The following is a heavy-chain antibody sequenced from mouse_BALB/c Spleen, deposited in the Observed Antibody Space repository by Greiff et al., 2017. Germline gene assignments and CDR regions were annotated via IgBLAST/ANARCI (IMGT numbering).Heavy chain of an antibody. D-gene: IGHD3-2*01. CDR3: ARRDSSGYSWFAY. V-gene: IGHV5-12-1*01. Sequence: EVMLVESGGGLVKPGGSLKLSCAASGFAFSSYDMSWVRQTPEKRLEWVAYISSSGGSTYYPDTVKGRFTISRDNAKNTLYLQMSSLKSEDTAMYYCARRDSSGYSWFAYWGQGTLVTVSA. CDR1: GFAFSSYD. CDR2: ISSSGGST. J-gene: IGHJ3*01.